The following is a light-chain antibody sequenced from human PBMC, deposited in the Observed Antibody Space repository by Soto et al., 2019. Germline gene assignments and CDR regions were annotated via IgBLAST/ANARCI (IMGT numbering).Light chain of an antibody. Sequence: AIQLTQSPPSLSASVGDRVTITCRASQGISSALAWYQQRPGKAPKLLIYDASNLESGVPSSFSGSGSGTDFTLTIRSPQPEDFATYYRSQFNSYPYTFGQGTKLEIK. J-gene: IGKJ2*01. V-gene: IGKV1-13*02. CDR3: SQFNSYPYT. CDR1: QGISSA. CDR2: DAS.